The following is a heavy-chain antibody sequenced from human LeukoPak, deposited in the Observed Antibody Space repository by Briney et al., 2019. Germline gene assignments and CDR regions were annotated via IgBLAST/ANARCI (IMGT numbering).Heavy chain of an antibody. CDR3: TRDFDAMSGD. CDR2: ISSNGGTT. Sequence: PGGSLRLSCAASGFTFSSYAMHWVRQAPGKGLEHVSGISSNGGTTSYANSVKGRFTISRDNSMNTVYLQMGSLRAEDTAVYYCTRDFDAMSGDWGQGTLVTVSS. J-gene: IGHJ4*02. D-gene: IGHD2-2*01. CDR1: GFTFSSYA. V-gene: IGHV3-64*01.